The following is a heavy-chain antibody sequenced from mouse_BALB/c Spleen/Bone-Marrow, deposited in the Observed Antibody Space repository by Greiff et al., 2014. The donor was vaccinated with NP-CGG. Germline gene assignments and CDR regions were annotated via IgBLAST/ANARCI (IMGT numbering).Heavy chain of an antibody. Sequence: EVKLVESGGGLVQPGDSLRLSCATSGFTFSDFYMEWVRQPPGKRLEWIAASRNKAKHYTTEYSASVKGRFIVSRDTSQSILYLQMNALRAEDTAIYYCARDVGYGNYFVYWGQGTLVTVPA. CDR2: SRNKAKHYTT. D-gene: IGHD2-10*02. CDR3: ARDVGYGNYFVY. CDR1: GFTFSDFY. V-gene: IGHV7-1*02. J-gene: IGHJ3*01.